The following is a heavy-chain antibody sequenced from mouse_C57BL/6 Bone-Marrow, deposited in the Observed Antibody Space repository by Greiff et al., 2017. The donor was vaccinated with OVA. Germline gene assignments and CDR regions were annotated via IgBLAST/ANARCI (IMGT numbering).Heavy chain of an antibody. CDR1: GYTFTSYW. Sequence: QVQLQQSGAELVKPGASVKLSCKASGYTFTSYWMQWVKQRPGQGLEWIGEIDPSDSYTNYNQKFKGKATLTVDTSSSTAYMQLSSLTSEDSAVYYCAREGSTMVTTRFAYWGQGTLVTVSA. V-gene: IGHV1-50*01. J-gene: IGHJ3*01. CDR3: AREGSTMVTTRFAY. CDR2: IDPSDSYT. D-gene: IGHD2-2*01.